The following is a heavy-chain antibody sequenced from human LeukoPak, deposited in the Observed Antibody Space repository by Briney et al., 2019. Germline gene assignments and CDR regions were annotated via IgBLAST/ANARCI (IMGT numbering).Heavy chain of an antibody. CDR2: MSPNSGDT. Sequence: GASVKVSCKASGYTVTSNDFNWVRQATGQRPEWMGWMSPNSGDTGYAQKFQDRVTMTRNTSISTAYMELSSLRSDDTAVYYCARGPPNWGYDYWGPGTLDTVSS. D-gene: IGHD7-27*01. V-gene: IGHV1-8*01. J-gene: IGHJ4*02. CDR1: GYTVTSND. CDR3: ARGPPNWGYDY.